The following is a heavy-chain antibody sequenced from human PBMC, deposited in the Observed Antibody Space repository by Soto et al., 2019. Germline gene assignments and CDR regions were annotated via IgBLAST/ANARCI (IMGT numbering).Heavy chain of an antibody. D-gene: IGHD3-9*01. CDR2: MSYDGNQK. V-gene: IGHV3-30-3*01. CDR1: GFTFSRYA. J-gene: IGHJ4*02. Sequence: QVQVVESGGGVVQPGRSLRLSCAASGFTFSRYAIHWVRQAPGKGLEWVAVMSYDGNQKHYADSVKGRFTVSRDDSENTVFLQMTSLRPEYTATYYCAKDRYFDSYYLASWGQGTLVTVSS. CDR3: AKDRYFDSYYLAS.